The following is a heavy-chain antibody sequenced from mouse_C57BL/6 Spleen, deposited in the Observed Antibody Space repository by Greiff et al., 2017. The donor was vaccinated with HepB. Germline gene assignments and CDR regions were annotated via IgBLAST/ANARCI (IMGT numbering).Heavy chain of an antibody. Sequence: VHVKQSGAELVKPGASVKLSCTASGFNIKDYYMHWVKQRTEQGLEWIGRIDPEDGETKYAPKFQGKATITADTSSNTAYLQLSSLTSEDTAVYYCARHYDYPHWYFDVWGTGTTVTVSS. D-gene: IGHD2-4*01. CDR3: ARHYDYPHWYFDV. V-gene: IGHV14-2*01. CDR1: GFNIKDYY. J-gene: IGHJ1*03. CDR2: IDPEDGET.